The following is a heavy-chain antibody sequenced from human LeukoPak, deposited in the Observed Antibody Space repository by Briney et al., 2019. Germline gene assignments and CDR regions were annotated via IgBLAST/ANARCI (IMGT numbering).Heavy chain of an antibody. CDR2: IFYYGST. J-gene: IGHJ4*02. D-gene: IGHD2-21*02. CDR3: ARGRGDFIIFDY. CDR1: GASISSYY. Sequence: SETLSLTCTVSGASISSYYWSWIRQPPGKGLEWIGYIFYYGSTNYNPSLKSRVTISVDTSKNQFSLKLKSVTAADTAVYYSARGRGDFIIFDYWGQGTLVTVSS. V-gene: IGHV4-59*01.